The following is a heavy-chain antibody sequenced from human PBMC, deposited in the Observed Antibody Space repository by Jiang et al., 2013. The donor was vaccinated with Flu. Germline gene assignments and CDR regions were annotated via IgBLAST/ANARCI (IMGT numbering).Heavy chain of an antibody. CDR3: ARTMIVVGTNGFDI. Sequence: QTLSLTCAISGDSVSSNSATWNWIRQSPSRGLEWLGRTYYRSKWYNAYAVSVKSRITITPDTSKNQFSLQLNSVTPEDTAVYYCARTMIVVGTNGFDIWGQGTMVTVSS. J-gene: IGHJ3*02. CDR2: TYYRSKWYN. D-gene: IGHD3-22*01. CDR1: GDSVSSNSAT. V-gene: IGHV6-1*01.